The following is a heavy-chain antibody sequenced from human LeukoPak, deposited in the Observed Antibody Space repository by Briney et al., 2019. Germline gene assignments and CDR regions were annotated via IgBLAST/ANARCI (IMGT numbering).Heavy chain of an antibody. V-gene: IGHV3-48*03. CDR1: GFTFSSYE. CDR3: ARLDNNWASWFDP. J-gene: IGHJ5*02. CDR2: ISGSGTTI. D-gene: IGHD1-1*01. Sequence: GGPLRLSCAASGFTFSSYEMNWVRQAPGKGLEWVSYISGSGTTIYYADSVKGRFTISRDNAKNSLYLQMNSLRAEDTAVYYCARLDNNWASWFDPWGQGTLVTVSS.